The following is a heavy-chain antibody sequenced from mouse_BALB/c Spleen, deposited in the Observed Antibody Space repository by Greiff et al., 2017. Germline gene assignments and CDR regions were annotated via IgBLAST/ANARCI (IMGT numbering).Heavy chain of an antibody. V-gene: IGHV2-6-7*01. D-gene: IGHD2-4*01. CDR3: ARGGDDYDWFAY. CDR1: GFSLTGYG. J-gene: IGHJ3*01. CDR2: IWGDGST. Sequence: VQVVESGPGLVAPSQSLSITCTASGFSLTGYGVNWVRQPPGKGLEWLGMIWGDGSTDYYSALISRLSISKDNSKSQVFLKMNSLQTDDTARYYCARGGDDYDWFAYWGQGTLVTVAA.